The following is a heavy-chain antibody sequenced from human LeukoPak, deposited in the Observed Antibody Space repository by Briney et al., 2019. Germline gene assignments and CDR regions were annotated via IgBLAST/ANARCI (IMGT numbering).Heavy chain of an antibody. CDR3: ARRPWYSYAHGDAFDI. CDR2: IYTSGST. D-gene: IGHD5-18*01. J-gene: IGHJ3*02. CDR1: GVSISSYY. V-gene: IGHV4-4*07. Sequence: SETLSLTCIVSGVSISSYYWSWIRQPAGKGLEWIGRIYTSGSTNHNPSLKSRVTMSVDKSKNQFSLKLSSVTAADTAVYYCARRPWYSYAHGDAFDIWGQGTMVTVSS.